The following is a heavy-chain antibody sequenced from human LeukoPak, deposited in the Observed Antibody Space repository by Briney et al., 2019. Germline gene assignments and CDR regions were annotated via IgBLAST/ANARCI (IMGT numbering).Heavy chain of an antibody. D-gene: IGHD3-22*01. CDR2: IYYTGRT. Sequence: SETLSLTCTVSGVSISGHYWRWIRQPPGKRLEWIGFIYYTGRTRYNPSLRSRVTISADTSKNHLTLRLTSVTSTDTALYYCARLLDNDSSGDPDTFDMWGQGIKVTVSS. CDR1: GVSISGHY. CDR3: ARLLDNDSSGDPDTFDM. V-gene: IGHV4-59*08. J-gene: IGHJ3*02.